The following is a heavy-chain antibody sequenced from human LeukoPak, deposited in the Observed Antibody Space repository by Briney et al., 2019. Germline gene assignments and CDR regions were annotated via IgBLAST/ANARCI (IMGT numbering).Heavy chain of an antibody. Sequence: GGSLRFSCAASGFTFSSYAMSWVRQAPGKGLEWVSAISGSGGSTYYADSVKGRFTISRDNSKNTLYLQMNSLRAEDTAVYYCANSYIRGDAFNIRGQGTMFTVSS. CDR2: ISGSGGST. CDR3: ANSYIRGDAFNI. J-gene: IGHJ3*02. D-gene: IGHD2-2*02. V-gene: IGHV3-23*01. CDR1: GFTFSSYA.